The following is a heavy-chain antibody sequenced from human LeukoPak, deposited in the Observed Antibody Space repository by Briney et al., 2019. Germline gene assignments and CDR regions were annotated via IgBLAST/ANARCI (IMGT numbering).Heavy chain of an antibody. J-gene: IGHJ6*02. CDR2: IYYSGST. Sequence: SETLSLTCTVSGGSISSGDYYWSWVRQPPGKGLEWLGYIYYSGSTYYNPSLKSRVTTSIDTSKNQFSLRLSSVTAADTAVYYCARLGVAGGYYYGMDVWGQGTTATVSS. CDR3: ARLGVAGGYYYGMDV. D-gene: IGHD2-15*01. V-gene: IGHV4-30-4*01. CDR1: GGSISSGDYY.